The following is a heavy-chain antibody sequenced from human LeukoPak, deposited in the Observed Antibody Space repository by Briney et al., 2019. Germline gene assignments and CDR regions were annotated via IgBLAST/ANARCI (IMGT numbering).Heavy chain of an antibody. CDR3: ASRAFSYCSGGSCPPAYFDY. D-gene: IGHD2-15*01. V-gene: IGHV4-59*12. CDR1: GGSISSYY. CDR2: IYYSGST. Sequence: PSETLSLTCTVSGGSISSYYWSWIRQPPGKGLEWIGYIYYSGSTNYNPSLKSRVTISVDTSKNQFSLKLSSVTAADTAVYYCASRAFSYCSGGSCPPAYFDYWGQGTLVTVSS. J-gene: IGHJ4*02.